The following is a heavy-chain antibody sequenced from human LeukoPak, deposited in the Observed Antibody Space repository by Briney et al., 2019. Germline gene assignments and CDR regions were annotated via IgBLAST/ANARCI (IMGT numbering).Heavy chain of an antibody. V-gene: IGHV1-69*04. CDR3: AREVAYCGGDCSPYYVDY. CDR1: GGTFSSYA. CDR2: IIPILGIA. D-gene: IGHD2-21*02. J-gene: IGHJ4*02. Sequence: GASVKVSCKASGGTFSSYAISWVRQAPGQGLEWMGRIIPILGIANYAQKFQGRVTITADKSTSTAYMELSSLRSEDTAVYYCAREVAYCGGDCSPYYVDYWGQGTLVTVSS.